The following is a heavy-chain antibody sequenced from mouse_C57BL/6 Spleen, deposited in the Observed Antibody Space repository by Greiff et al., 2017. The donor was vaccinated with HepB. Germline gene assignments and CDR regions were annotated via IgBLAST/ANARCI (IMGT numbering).Heavy chain of an antibody. CDR1: GFTFSSYS. CDR2: ISSGGDYI. V-gene: IGHV5S21*01. J-gene: IGHJ3*01. Sequence: DVKLQESGEGLVKPGGSLKLSCAASGFTFSSYSMSWVRQTPEKRLEWVAYISSGGDYIYYADTVKGRFTISRDNARNTLYLQMSSLKSEDTAMYYCARGSFYGSFAYWGQGTPVTVSA. D-gene: IGHD1-2*01. CDR3: ARGSFYGSFAY.